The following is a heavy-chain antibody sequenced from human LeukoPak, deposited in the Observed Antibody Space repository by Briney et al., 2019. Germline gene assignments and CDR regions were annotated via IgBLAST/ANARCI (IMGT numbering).Heavy chain of an antibody. J-gene: IGHJ4*02. CDR2: ISSSGTTI. Sequence: GGSLRLSCAASGFTFRTHEMHWVRQAPGKGPEWVSYISSSGTTIYYADSVRGRFTISRDNAKNSLYLKMNSLRAEDTAVYYCAREGSTLGSSGSGSHYNFDYWGQGTLVTVSS. D-gene: IGHD3-10*01. CDR3: AREGSTLGSSGSGSHYNFDY. CDR1: GFTFRTHE. V-gene: IGHV3-48*03.